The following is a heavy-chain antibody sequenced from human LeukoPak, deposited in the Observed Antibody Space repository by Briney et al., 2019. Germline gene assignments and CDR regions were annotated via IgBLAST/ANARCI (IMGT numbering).Heavy chain of an antibody. V-gene: IGHV3-7*01. D-gene: IGHD3/OR15-3a*01. Sequence: GGSLRLSCAASGFTFSSYWVNWVRQAPGKGLEWVANIKHDGSAKYYVDSVKGRFTISRDNAKNSLYLQMNSLRAEDTAVYYCARSNSRSGTVDYWGQGTLVTVSS. J-gene: IGHJ4*02. CDR2: IKHDGSAK. CDR1: GFTFSSYW. CDR3: ARSNSRSGTVDY.